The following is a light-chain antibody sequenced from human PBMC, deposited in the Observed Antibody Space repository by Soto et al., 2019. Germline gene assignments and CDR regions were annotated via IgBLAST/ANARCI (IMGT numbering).Light chain of an antibody. V-gene: IGLV2-23*01. J-gene: IGLJ2*01. CDR1: SSDVGSYNL. CDR2: EGS. CDR3: CSYAGSSTLRVV. Sequence: QSALTQPASVSGSTGQSITISCTGTSSDVGSYNLVSWYQQHPGKAPKLMIYEGSKRPSGVSNRFSGSKSGNTASLTISGLQAEDEADYYCCSYAGSSTLRVVFGGGTQLTVL.